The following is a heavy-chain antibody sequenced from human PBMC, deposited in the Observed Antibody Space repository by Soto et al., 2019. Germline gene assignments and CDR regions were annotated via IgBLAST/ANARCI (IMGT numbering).Heavy chain of an antibody. CDR1: GFTVSSNY. V-gene: IGHV3-53*01. CDR3: ARVLKYKGELYFDY. CDR2: IYSGGST. Sequence: GGSLRLSCAASGFTVSSNYMSWVRQAPGKGLEWVSVIYSGGSTYYADSVKGRFTISSDNSKNTLYLQMNSLRAEDTAVYYCARVLKYKGELYFDYWGQGTLVTVSS. D-gene: IGHD1-7*01. J-gene: IGHJ4*02.